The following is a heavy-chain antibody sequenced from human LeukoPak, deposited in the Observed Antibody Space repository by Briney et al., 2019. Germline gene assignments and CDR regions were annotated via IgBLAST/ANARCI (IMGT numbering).Heavy chain of an antibody. CDR3: AREMGSVYFDF. CDR2: VSYDGSSK. D-gene: IGHD3-10*01. Sequence: GRSLRLSCTASGFSFSSYGIHWVRQTPGKGLEWVALVSYDGSSKDYVDSVKGQFTISRDDSKNTVYLQINSLRAEDTAVYYCAREMGSVYFDFWGQGTLVTVSS. V-gene: IGHV3-33*01. J-gene: IGHJ4*01. CDR1: GFSFSSYG.